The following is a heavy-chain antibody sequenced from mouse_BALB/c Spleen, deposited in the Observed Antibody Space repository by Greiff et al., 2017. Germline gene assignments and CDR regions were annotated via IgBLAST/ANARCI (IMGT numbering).Heavy chain of an antibody. CDR3: GTLYDYDFDY. Sequence: DVKLVESGPELVKPGASVKISCKASGYSFTGYFMNWVKQSHGKSLEWIGRINPYNGDTFYNQKFKGKATLTVDKSSSTAHMELLSLTSEDSAVYYCGTLYDYDFDYWGQGTTLTVSS. D-gene: IGHD2-4*01. J-gene: IGHJ2*01. V-gene: IGHV1-37*01. CDR1: GYSFTGYF. CDR2: INPYNGDT.